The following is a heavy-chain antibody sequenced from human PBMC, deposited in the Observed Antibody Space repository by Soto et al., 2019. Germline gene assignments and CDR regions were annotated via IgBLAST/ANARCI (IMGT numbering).Heavy chain of an antibody. V-gene: IGHV3-30*18. CDR1: GFTFSDYA. CDR3: AKGGRQWLVTSDFNY. J-gene: IGHJ4*02. D-gene: IGHD6-19*01. CDR2: VSHDGRNT. Sequence: VQLVESGGGVVQPGRSLRLSCAASGFTFSDYAMQWVRQAPGKGLEWVAVVSHDGRNTHYPDSVKGLFTISRDSSKNTGSLQMTSLRAEDTAVYYSAKGGRQWLVTSDFNYWGQGALVTVSS.